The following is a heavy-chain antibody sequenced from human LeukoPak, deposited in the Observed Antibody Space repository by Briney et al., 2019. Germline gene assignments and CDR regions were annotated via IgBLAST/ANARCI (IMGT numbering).Heavy chain of an antibody. CDR3: AKAHYGSGIYYKNSDFDY. V-gene: IGHV3-23*01. D-gene: IGHD3-10*01. J-gene: IGHJ4*01. Sequence: PGGSLRLSCAASGFTFSSYAMSWVRQAPGKGLEWVSAISGSGGSTYYADSVKGRFTISRDNSKNTLYLQMNSLRAEDTAVYYCAKAHYGSGIYYKNSDFDYWGHGTLVTGSS. CDR2: ISGSGGST. CDR1: GFTFSSYA.